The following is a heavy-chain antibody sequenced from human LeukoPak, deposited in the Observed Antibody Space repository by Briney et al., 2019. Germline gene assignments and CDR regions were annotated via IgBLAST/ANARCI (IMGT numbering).Heavy chain of an antibody. CDR2: IKEDGSER. V-gene: IGHV3-7*01. CDR3: ARHQMDTGYRPFDI. J-gene: IGHJ3*02. CDR1: GFTITTYW. D-gene: IGHD5-24*01. Sequence: PGGSLKLSCAASGFTITTYWMTWVRQAPGKGLEWVAKIKEDGSERSYVDSVKGRFTISRDNARNSLYLQTNSLRVEDTAVYFCARHQMDTGYRPFDIWGQGRMVTVSS.